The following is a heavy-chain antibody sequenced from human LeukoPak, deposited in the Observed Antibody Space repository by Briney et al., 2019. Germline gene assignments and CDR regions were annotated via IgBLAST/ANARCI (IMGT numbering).Heavy chain of an antibody. CDR2: IYPYSGGT. V-gene: IGHV1-2*06. CDR1: GYSFTGYY. Sequence: GASVKVSCKASGYSFTGYYLHWLRQAPGQGLEWMGRIYPYSGGTNYAPKFQGRVSMTRDTSMSTAHMELNSLTSDDTAVYFCTKAGSGSWYSFDYWGQGTLVSVSS. D-gene: IGHD6-13*01. CDR3: TKAGSGSWYSFDY. J-gene: IGHJ4*02.